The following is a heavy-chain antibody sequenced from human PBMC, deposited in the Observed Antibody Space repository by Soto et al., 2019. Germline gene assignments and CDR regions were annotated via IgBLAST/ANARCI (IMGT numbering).Heavy chain of an antibody. CDR1: GFIFSNYV. V-gene: IGHV3-30-3*01. CDR3: AREVLWSRYFDY. D-gene: IGHD3-10*01. Sequence: QVQLVESGGGVVQPGRSLRLSCAASGFIFSNYVMYWVRQAPGKGLEWVAFMSYDGTTKSYADSVTGRFTISRDNSQNTLYLQMNSLRPEDTGVDYCAREVLWSRYFDYWGQGTLVTVSS. J-gene: IGHJ4*02. CDR2: MSYDGTTK.